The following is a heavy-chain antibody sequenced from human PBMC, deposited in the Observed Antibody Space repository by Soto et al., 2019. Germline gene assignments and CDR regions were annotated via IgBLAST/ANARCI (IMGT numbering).Heavy chain of an antibody. Sequence: QVQLQESGPGLVKPSGTLSLTCAVSGGSFTSNNWWTWVRQPPGQGLEWIGEIYRTGSTNYNPSLKSRVTISLDKSENQFPLKVTSLTAADTAVYYCASRDPGTSVDYWGQGTLVTVSS. CDR3: ASRDPGTSVDY. V-gene: IGHV4-4*02. J-gene: IGHJ4*02. CDR2: IYRTGST. CDR1: GGSFTSNNW. D-gene: IGHD1-7*01.